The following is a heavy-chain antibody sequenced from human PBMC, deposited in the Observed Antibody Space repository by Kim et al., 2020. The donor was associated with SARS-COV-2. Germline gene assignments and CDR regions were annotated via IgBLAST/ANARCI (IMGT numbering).Heavy chain of an antibody. CDR2: T. J-gene: IGHJ4*02. Sequence: TYYNPSLKSRVTISVDTSKNQFSLKRSSVTAADTAVYYCARGSGSPFDYWGQGTLVTVSS. D-gene: IGHD5-12*01. V-gene: IGHV4-31*02. CDR3: ARGSGSPFDY.